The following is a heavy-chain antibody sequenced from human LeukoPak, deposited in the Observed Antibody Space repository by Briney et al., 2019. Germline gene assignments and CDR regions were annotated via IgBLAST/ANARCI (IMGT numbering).Heavy chain of an antibody. CDR1: GLTVNNNY. CDR2: LYIGGNT. CDR3: MTAAGYNFGQY. V-gene: IGHV3-53*01. Sequence: GGSLRLSCAASGLTVNNNYMNWVRQAPGKGLEWVSALYIGGNTYYADSVRGRFTISRDNSKNTLYLQMNSLRAEDTAIYYCMTAAGYNFGQYWGQGTLVTVSS. J-gene: IGHJ4*02. D-gene: IGHD5-18*01.